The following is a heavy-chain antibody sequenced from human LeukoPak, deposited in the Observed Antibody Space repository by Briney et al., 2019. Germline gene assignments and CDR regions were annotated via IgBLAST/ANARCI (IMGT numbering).Heavy chain of an antibody. V-gene: IGHV3-74*01. CDR3: VRGDAMDV. Sequence: GGSLRLPCIASGHSFNIYWIHWVPQGPGKGLVWVSHFKSGGTTTTFADSVEGRFTISRHNAKNTLYLIMNSLRVEESVVYYCVRGDAMDVWGKGNTVTVSS. CDR1: GHSFNIYW. J-gene: IGHJ6*04. CDR2: FKSGGTTT.